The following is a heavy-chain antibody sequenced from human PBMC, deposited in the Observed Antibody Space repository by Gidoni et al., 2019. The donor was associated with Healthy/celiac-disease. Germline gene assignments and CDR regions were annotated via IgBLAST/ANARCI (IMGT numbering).Heavy chain of an antibody. D-gene: IGHD1-26*01. CDR2: ISWNSGSI. CDR3: AKDLYSGSYYSYYGVDV. CDR1: GLTLDDYA. J-gene: IGHJ6*02. V-gene: IGHV3-9*01. Sequence: EVQLVESGGGVVQPGRSLRLSCAASGLTLDDYAMHWVRQAPGKGLEWVSCISWNSGSIGYADSVKGRFTISRDNAKNSLYLQMNSLRAEDTALYYCAKDLYSGSYYSYYGVDVWGQGITVTVSS.